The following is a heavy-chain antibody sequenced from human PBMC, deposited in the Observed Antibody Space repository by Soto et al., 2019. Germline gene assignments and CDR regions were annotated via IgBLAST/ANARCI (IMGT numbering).Heavy chain of an antibody. CDR2: INHSGST. CDR3: ARGGPPYGPRSKKNWFDP. CDR1: GGSFSGYY. Sequence: SETLSLTCAVYGGSFSGYYWSWIRQPPGKGLEWIGEINHSGSTNYNPSLKSRVTISVDTSKNQFSLKLSSVTAADTAVYYCARGGPPYGPRSKKNWFDPWGQGTLVTVPQ. J-gene: IGHJ5*02. D-gene: IGHD4-17*01. V-gene: IGHV4-34*01.